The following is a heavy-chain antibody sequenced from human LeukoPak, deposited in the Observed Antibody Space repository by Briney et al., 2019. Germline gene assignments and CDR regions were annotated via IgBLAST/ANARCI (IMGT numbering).Heavy chain of an antibody. Sequence: SETLSLTCAVYGGSFSGYYWSWIRQPPGKGLEWIGEINHSGSTNYNPSLKSRVTISVDTSKNQFSLKLSSVTAADTAVYYCARHPKYNWNRFDPWGQGTLVTVSS. V-gene: IGHV4-34*01. CDR1: GGSFSGYY. CDR2: INHSGST. CDR3: ARHPKYNWNRFDP. D-gene: IGHD1-20*01. J-gene: IGHJ5*02.